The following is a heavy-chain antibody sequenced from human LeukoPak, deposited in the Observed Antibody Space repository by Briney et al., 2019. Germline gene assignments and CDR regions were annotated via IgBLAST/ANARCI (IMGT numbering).Heavy chain of an antibody. CDR3: ARGLLHDWYFDL. CDR1: GYTLTELS. CDR2: FDPEDGET. V-gene: IGHV1-24*01. J-gene: IGHJ2*01. Sequence: ASVKVSCKVSGYTLTELSMHWVRQAPGKGLEWMGGFDPEDGETIYAQKFQGRVTMTEDTSTDTAYMELSSLRSDDTAVYYCARGLLHDWYFDLWGRGTLVTVSS. D-gene: IGHD2-15*01.